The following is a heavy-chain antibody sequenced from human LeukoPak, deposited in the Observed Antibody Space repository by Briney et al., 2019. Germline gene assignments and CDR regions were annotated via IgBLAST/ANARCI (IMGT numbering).Heavy chain of an antibody. CDR2: ISDSGST. CDR3: ARGYDSSAYYPFNY. D-gene: IGHD3-22*01. Sequence: SETPSLTCVVSGGSLSTHHWSWIRQSPGRGLEWIGYISDSGSTNYNPSLKSRVTISVDTSKNQFSLMLSSVTAADTAVYYCARGYDSSAYYPFNYWGQGTLVTVSS. J-gene: IGHJ4*02. CDR1: GGSLSTHH. V-gene: IGHV4-59*11.